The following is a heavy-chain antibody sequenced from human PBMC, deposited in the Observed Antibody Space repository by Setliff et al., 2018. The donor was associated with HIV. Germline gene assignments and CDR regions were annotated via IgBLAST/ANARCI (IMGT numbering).Heavy chain of an antibody. D-gene: IGHD3-10*01. CDR2: ISGSGGST. CDR1: GFTFSSYA. CDR3: VKGLTGFPRDAFDM. J-gene: IGHJ3*02. V-gene: IGHV3-23*01. Sequence: GGSLRLSCAASGFTFSSYAMSWVRQAPGKGLEWVSAISGSGGSTYYADSVKGRFTTSRDNSKNTLYLQMNSLRAEDTAVYHCVKGLTGFPRDAFDMWGQGTMVTVSS.